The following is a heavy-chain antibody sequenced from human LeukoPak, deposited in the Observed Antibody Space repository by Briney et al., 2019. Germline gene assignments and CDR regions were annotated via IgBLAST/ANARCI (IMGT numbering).Heavy chain of an antibody. J-gene: IGHJ4*02. CDR3: ARIVGATQDDY. D-gene: IGHD1-26*01. V-gene: IGHV4-39*01. CDR2: IYYSGSA. Sequence: SETLSLTCTVSGGSISSSSYYWGWIRQPPGKGLEWIGSIYYSGSAYYNPSLKSRVTISVDTSKNQFSLKLSSVTAADTAVYYCARIVGATQDDYWGQGTLVTVSS. CDR1: GGSISSSSYY.